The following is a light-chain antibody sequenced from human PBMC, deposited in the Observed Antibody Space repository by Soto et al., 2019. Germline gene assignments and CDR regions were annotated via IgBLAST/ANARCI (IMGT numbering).Light chain of an antibody. V-gene: IGKV1-33*01. CDR2: DAS. CDR3: KQYDNLPT. CDR1: QDTSNY. Sequence: EIQITHSPCYLSTSVLDRVNLTCQASQDTSNYLNWYQQKPGKAPKLLIYDASNLQTGVPSRFSGSGSGTDFNLTISSLQPEDIATYYCKQYDNLPTFGKGPRLEIK. J-gene: IGKJ5*01.